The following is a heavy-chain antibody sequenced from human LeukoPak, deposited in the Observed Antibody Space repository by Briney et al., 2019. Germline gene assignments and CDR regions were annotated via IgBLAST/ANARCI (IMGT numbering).Heavy chain of an antibody. Sequence: PGGSLRLSCAASGFTFSTYAMSWVRQAPGKGLEWVSAISGSGGSTYYADSVKGRFTISRDNSKNTLYLQMNSLRAEDTAVYYCAKELGYCSSTSCSPLDYWGQGALVTVSS. CDR1: GFTFSTYA. J-gene: IGHJ4*02. CDR2: ISGSGGST. CDR3: AKELGYCSSTSCSPLDY. V-gene: IGHV3-23*01. D-gene: IGHD2-2*01.